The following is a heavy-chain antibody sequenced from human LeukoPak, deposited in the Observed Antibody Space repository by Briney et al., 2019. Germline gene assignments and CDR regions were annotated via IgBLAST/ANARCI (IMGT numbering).Heavy chain of an antibody. Sequence: GGSLRLSCAASGFTFSSYAMHWVRQAPGKGLEWVAVISYDGSNKYYADSVKGRFTISRDNSKSTLYLQMNSLRAEDTAVYYCARDRDGAYYDNPLDYWGQGTLVTVSS. V-gene: IGHV3-30-3*01. D-gene: IGHD3-22*01. CDR1: GFTFSSYA. CDR3: ARDRDGAYYDNPLDY. J-gene: IGHJ4*02. CDR2: ISYDGSNK.